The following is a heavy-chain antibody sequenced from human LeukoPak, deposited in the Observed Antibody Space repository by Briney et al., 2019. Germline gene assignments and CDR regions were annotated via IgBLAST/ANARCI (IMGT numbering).Heavy chain of an antibody. D-gene: IGHD3-22*01. CDR1: GFSFRSYA. V-gene: IGHV3-30*04. J-gene: IGHJ4*02. Sequence: PGGSLRLPCSASGFSFRSYAMHWVRQAPGKGLEWVAVISSDGTNRYYADSAKGRFTTSRDNSKNTLYLQVNSLRAEDTAVYYCARAMFYDSSAFCLLCGDFYFDYWGQGTLVTVSS. CDR2: ISSDGTNR. CDR3: ARAMFYDSSAFCLLCGDFYFDY.